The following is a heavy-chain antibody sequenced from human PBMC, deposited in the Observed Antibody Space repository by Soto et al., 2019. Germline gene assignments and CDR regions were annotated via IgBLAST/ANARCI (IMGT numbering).Heavy chain of an antibody. D-gene: IGHD3-9*01. Sequence: PGGSLRLSCAASGFTFSSYGMHWVRQAPGKWLEWVAVIWYDGSNKYYADSVKGRFTISRDNSKNTLYLQMNSLRAEDTAVYYCARDKYYDILTGSRAFDIWGQGTMVTVSS. V-gene: IGHV3-33*01. CDR2: IWYDGSNK. CDR3: ARDKYYDILTGSRAFDI. J-gene: IGHJ3*02. CDR1: GFTFSSYG.